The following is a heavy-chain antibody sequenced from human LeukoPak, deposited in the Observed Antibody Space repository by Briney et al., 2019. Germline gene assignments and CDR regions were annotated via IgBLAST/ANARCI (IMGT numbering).Heavy chain of an antibody. Sequence: PSETLSLTCVVSGGSVSGYYWGWIRQPPGRGLEWIGYVYYSGSTNYNPSLKSRVTISVDTSKNQFSLKLSSVTAADTAVYYCARKRYFDYWGQGTLVTVSS. V-gene: IGHV4-59*02. CDR3: ARKRYFDY. J-gene: IGHJ4*02. CDR1: GGSVSGYY. CDR2: VYYSGST. D-gene: IGHD3-9*01.